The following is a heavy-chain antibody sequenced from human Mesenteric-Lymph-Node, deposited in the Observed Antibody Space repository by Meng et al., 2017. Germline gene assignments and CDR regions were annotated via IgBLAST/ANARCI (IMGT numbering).Heavy chain of an antibody. Sequence: GSLRLSCAVYGGSFSGYYWSWIRQPPGKGLEWIGEINHSGSTNYNPSLKSRVTISVDTSKNQFSLKLSSVTAADTAVYYCARRRRGGSYFVLYAFDIWGQGTMVTVSS. CDR2: INHSGST. CDR3: ARRRRGGSYFVLYAFDI. V-gene: IGHV4-34*01. J-gene: IGHJ3*02. CDR1: GGSFSGYY. D-gene: IGHD1-26*01.